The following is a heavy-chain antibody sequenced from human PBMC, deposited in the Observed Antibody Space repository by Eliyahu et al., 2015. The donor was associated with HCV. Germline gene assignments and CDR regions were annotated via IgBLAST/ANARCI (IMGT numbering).Heavy chain of an antibody. CDR1: GFTFSSYA. CDR3: VKGGSGNGWEYYYYGMDV. Sequence: EVQLVESGGGLVQPGGSLRLSCAASGFTFSSYAMSWVRQAPGKGLEWVSAISGSGGSTYYADSVKGRFTISRDNSKNTLYLQMNSLRAEDTAVYYCVKGGSGNGWEYYYYGMDVWGQGTTVTVSS. D-gene: IGHD3-10*01. J-gene: IGHJ6*02. CDR2: ISGSGGST. V-gene: IGHV3-23*04.